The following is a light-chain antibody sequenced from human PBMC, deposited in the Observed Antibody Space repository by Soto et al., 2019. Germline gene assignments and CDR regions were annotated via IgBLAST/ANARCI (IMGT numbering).Light chain of an antibody. CDR3: HQYVNRPET. CDR2: VAS. CDR1: HEINTF. V-gene: IGKV1-33*01. J-gene: IGKJ1*01. Sequence: DFQMTNPPSSLFAPVEDKVPILCQPVHEINTFLNWYKQKQGKAPTLLIYVASNLEPGVPSRFSGSGSGTDFTLTISSLQPDDIGTYYCHQYVNRPETFGQGTKVEIK.